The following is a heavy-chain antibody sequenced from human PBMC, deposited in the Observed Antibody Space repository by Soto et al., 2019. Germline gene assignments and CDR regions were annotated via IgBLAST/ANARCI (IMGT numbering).Heavy chain of an antibody. V-gene: IGHV4-59*01. CDR1: GGSISSYY. CDR2: IYYSGST. J-gene: IGHJ4*02. CDR3: ARAPLGYCSGGSCSMQYFDY. D-gene: IGHD2-15*01. Sequence: QVQLQESGPGLVKPSETLSLTCTVSGGSISSYYWSWIRQPPGKGLEWIGYIYYSGSTNYNPSLKGRVTISVDPSKNQFSLKLSSVTAADTAVYYCARAPLGYCSGGSCSMQYFDYWGQGTLVTVSS.